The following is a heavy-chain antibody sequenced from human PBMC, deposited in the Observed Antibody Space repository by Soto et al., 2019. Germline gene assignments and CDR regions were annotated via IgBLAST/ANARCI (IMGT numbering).Heavy chain of an antibody. V-gene: IGHV3-53*02. CDR3: ATDSSCNYGPLGY. CDR2: IYSGAST. D-gene: IGHD3-22*01. J-gene: IGHJ4*02. CDR1: GFSVSSNY. Sequence: EVQLVETGGGLIQPGGSLRLSCAASGFSVSSNYMSWVRQAPGKGLEWVSVIYSGASTYYADSVKGRFAISRDNSMNTLFLQMNSLRAEDTAVYFCATDSSCNYGPLGYWGQGTLVTVSS.